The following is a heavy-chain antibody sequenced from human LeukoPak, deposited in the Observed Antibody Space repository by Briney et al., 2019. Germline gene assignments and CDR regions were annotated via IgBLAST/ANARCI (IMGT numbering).Heavy chain of an antibody. J-gene: IGHJ6*03. Sequence: ASVKVSCKASGYTFTSYYMHWVRQAPGQGLEWMGIINPSGGSTSYAQKFQGRVTMTRDTSTSTVYMELSSLRSEDTAVYYCARGLGYDFWSGYLEILYYYMDVWGKGTTVTVSS. CDR2: INPSGGST. V-gene: IGHV1-46*01. CDR1: GYTFTSYY. D-gene: IGHD3-3*01. CDR3: ARGLGYDFWSGYLEILYYYMDV.